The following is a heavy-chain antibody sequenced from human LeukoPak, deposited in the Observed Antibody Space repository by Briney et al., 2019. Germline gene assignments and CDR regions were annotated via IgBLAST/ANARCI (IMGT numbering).Heavy chain of an antibody. CDR2: ISYDGSNK. Sequence: GGSLRLSCVGSGLSLSKSHMHWVRQAPGKRLEWVAIISYDGSNKYYADSVKGRFTISRDNSKNTLYLQMNSLRAEDTAVYYCAKDRQQWLVTYYFDYWGQGTLVTVSS. CDR3: AKDRQQWLVTYYFDY. D-gene: IGHD6-19*01. J-gene: IGHJ4*02. V-gene: IGHV3-30*18. CDR1: GLSLSKSH.